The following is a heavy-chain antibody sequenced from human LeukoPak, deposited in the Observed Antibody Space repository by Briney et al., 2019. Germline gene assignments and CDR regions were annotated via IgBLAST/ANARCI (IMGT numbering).Heavy chain of an antibody. CDR2: ISAYNGDT. CDR3: ARIRNYHLQEAVDI. Sequence: ASVKVSCKAPGYTFTSYGISWVRQAPGQGIEWMGWISAYNGDTKYAQKFLGRVTMTMDTSTNTVYMELMSLRYDDTAMYYCARIRNYHLQEAVDIWGQGTMVTVSS. J-gene: IGHJ3*02. D-gene: IGHD4-11*01. CDR1: GYTFTSYG. V-gene: IGHV1-18*01.